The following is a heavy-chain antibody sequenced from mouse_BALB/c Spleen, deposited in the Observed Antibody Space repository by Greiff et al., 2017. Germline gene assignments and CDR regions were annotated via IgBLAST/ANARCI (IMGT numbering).Heavy chain of an antibody. V-gene: IGHV1-14*01. Sequence: EVQLQQSGPELVKPGASVKMSCKASGYTFTSYVMHWVKQKPGQGLEWIGYINPYNDGTKYNEKFKGKATLTSDKSSSTAYMELSSLTSEDSAVYYCARTSFTTATSGFDYWGQGTTLTVSS. CDR1: GYTFTSYV. CDR2: INPYNDGT. CDR3: ARTSFTTATSGFDY. D-gene: IGHD1-2*01. J-gene: IGHJ2*01.